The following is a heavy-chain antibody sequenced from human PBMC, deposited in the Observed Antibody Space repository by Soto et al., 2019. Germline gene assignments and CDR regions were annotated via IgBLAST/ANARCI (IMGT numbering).Heavy chain of an antibody. CDR2: IIPIFGTA. CDR3: AREGYCSSTRCYTTTQLAYYYGMDV. Sequence: QVQLVQSGAEVKKPGSSVKVSCKASGGTFSSYSISWVRQAPGQGLEWMGGIIPIFGTANYAQKYQGRVTITADESTSTAYMELSSLSSEDTAVYYCAREGYCSSTRCYTTTQLAYYYGMDVWGQGTTVTVSS. CDR1: GGTFSSYS. J-gene: IGHJ6*02. D-gene: IGHD2-2*02. V-gene: IGHV1-69*01.